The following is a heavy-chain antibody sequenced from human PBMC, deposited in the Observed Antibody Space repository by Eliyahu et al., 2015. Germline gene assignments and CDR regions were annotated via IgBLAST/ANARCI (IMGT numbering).Heavy chain of an antibody. CDR3: ARGSPLVGSSPIVVVTSGDY. V-gene: IGHV3-48*03. CDR1: GFXFSXYX. CDR2: ISSSGSTI. Sequence: EVQLVESGGGLVQPGGSLRLSCAAXGFXFSXYXXNWVRQAPGKGLEWVSYISSSGSTIYYADSVKGRFTISRDNAKNSLYLQMNSLRAEDTAVYYCARGSPLVGSSPIVVVTSGDYWGQGTLVTVSS. J-gene: IGHJ4*02. D-gene: IGHD3-22*01.